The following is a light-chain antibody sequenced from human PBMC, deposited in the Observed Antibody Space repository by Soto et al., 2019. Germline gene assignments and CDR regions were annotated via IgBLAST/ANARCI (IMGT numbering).Light chain of an antibody. V-gene: IGKV1-5*03. CDR3: QQYNSAPFT. CDR2: KVS. J-gene: IGKJ4*01. CDR1: QSISSW. Sequence: DIQMTQSPSTLSASVGDRVTITCRASQSISSWLAWYQQKPGKAPKLLIYKVSNLESGVPSRFSGSGSGTEFTLTISSLQPDDFATYYCQQYNSAPFTFGGGTKVEIK.